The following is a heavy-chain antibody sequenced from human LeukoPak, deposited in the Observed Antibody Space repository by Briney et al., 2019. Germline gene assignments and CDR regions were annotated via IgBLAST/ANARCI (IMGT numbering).Heavy chain of an antibody. CDR3: AGGSGSYLRY. D-gene: IGHD3-10*01. CDR1: GGSISSGGYY. J-gene: IGHJ4*02. CDR2: IYYSGST. Sequence: SETLSLTCTVSGGSISSGGYYWSWIRQPPGKGLEWIGYIYYSGSTNYNPSLKSRVTISVDMSKNQFSLKLSSVTAADTAVYYCAGGSGSYLRYRGQGTLVTVSS. V-gene: IGHV4-61*08.